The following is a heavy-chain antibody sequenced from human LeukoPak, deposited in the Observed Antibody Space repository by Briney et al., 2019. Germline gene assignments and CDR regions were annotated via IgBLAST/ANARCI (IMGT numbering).Heavy chain of an antibody. V-gene: IGHV4-61*02. CDR2: IYTSGST. CDR3: ARASDSSGYKSYYFDY. CDR1: GGSISSGSYY. Sequence: SETLSLTCTVSGGSISSGSYYWSWIRQPAGKGLEWIGRIYTSGSTNYNPSLKSRVTMSVDTSKNQFSLKLSSVTAADTAVYYCARASDSSGYKSYYFDYWGQGTLVTVSS. J-gene: IGHJ4*02. D-gene: IGHD3-22*01.